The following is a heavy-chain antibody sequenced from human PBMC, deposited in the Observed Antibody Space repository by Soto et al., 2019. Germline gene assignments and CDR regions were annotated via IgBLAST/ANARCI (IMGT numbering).Heavy chain of an antibody. CDR3: ARDLRFVDLHYYFDL. D-gene: IGHD3-10*01. CDR2: ISSSGTTI. V-gene: IGHV3-11*01. CDR1: GFTFSDYY. J-gene: IGHJ5*02. Sequence: QEHLVESGGGLVKAGGTLRLSCATSGFTFSDYYMSWVRQAPGKGLEWVSYISSSGTTIQYAESVKGRFTVSRDNVRETLYLVIDHLRPEDTAVYFCARDLRFVDLHYYFDLWGQGTLVTVST.